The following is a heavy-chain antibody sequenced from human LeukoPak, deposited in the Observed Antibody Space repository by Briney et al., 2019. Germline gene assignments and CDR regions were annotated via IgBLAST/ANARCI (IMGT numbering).Heavy chain of an antibody. CDR1: GFSFSNFG. CDR3: AKNVAAATYYYYYMDV. D-gene: IGHD2-2*01. Sequence: PGGSLRLSCAASGFSFSNFGMHWVRQAPGKGLEWVAFIRYDGSNKYYADSVKGRFTISRDNSKNTLNLQMNSLRAEDTAVYFCAKNVAAATYYYYYMDVWGKGTTVTVSS. CDR2: IRYDGSNK. J-gene: IGHJ6*03. V-gene: IGHV3-30*02.